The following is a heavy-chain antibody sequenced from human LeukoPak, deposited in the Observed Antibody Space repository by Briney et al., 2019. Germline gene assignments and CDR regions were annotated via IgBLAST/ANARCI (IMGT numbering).Heavy chain of an antibody. Sequence: GGSLRLSCAASGFTFSSYGMHWVRQAPGKGLEWMAVIWYDGSNKYYADSVKGRFTISRDNSKNTLYLQMNSLRAEDTAVYYCARAHSSSWYFDYWGQGTLVTVSS. V-gene: IGHV3-33*01. CDR3: ARAHSSSWYFDY. CDR2: IWYDGSNK. J-gene: IGHJ4*02. D-gene: IGHD6-13*01. CDR1: GFTFSSYG.